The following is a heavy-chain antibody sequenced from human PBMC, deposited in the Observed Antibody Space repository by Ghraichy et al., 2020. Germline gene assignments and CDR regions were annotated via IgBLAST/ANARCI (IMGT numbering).Heavy chain of an antibody. CDR1: GFTVSSNY. D-gene: IGHD6-13*01. Sequence: GGSLRLSCAASGFTVSSNYMSWVRQAPGKGLEWVSVIYSGGSTYYADSVKGRFTISRDNSKNTLYLQMNSLRAEDTAVYYCARDLGGTYSSSWYNPKGAFDIWGQGTMVTVSS. CDR2: IYSGGST. CDR3: ARDLGGTYSSSWYNPKGAFDI. J-gene: IGHJ3*02. V-gene: IGHV3-53*01.